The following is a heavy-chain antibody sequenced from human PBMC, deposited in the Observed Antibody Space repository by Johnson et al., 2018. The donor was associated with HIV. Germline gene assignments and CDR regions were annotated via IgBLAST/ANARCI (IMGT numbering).Heavy chain of an antibody. CDR1: GFTFSSYG. CDR2: IPYDGSNK. J-gene: IGHJ3*02. Sequence: QVQLVESGGGVVQPGGSLRLSCAASGFTFSSYGMHWVRQAPGKGLEWVAFIPYDGSNKYYADSVKGRFTISRDNSKNTLYLQMNSLRAEDTAVYSCSKDGPVLRYYDWSDAFDIWGQGTMVTVSS. D-gene: IGHD3-9*01. CDR3: SKDGPVLRYYDWSDAFDI. V-gene: IGHV3-30*02.